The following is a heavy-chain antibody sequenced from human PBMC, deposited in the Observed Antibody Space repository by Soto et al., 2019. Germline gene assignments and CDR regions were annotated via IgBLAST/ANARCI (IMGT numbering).Heavy chain of an antibody. V-gene: IGHV3-23*01. D-gene: IGHD1-26*01. CDR2: IADHGGNT. CDR1: GFTFSPYA. CDR3: PKLGASAIY. Sequence: GGSLRLSCAASGFTFSPYALTWVRQAPGKGMEWDSAIADHGGNTYYADSVKGRFTISRDNSKNTLYLLINSLRAEDTALYFCPKLGASAIYWVQTTPVTVSS. J-gene: IGHJ4*02.